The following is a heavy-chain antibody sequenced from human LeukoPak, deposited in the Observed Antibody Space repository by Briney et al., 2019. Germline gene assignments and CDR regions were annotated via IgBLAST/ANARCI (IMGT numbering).Heavy chain of an antibody. CDR3: AKVGCPGIAAAGVRDY. CDR2: ISGSGGST. J-gene: IGHJ4*02. Sequence: GGSLRLSCAASGFTFSSYAMSWVRQAPGKGLEWVSAISGSGGSTYYADSVKGRFTISRDNSKNTLYLQMNSLRAEDTAVYYCAKVGCPGIAAAGVRDYWGQGTRVTVST. V-gene: IGHV3-23*01. CDR1: GFTFSSYA. D-gene: IGHD6-13*01.